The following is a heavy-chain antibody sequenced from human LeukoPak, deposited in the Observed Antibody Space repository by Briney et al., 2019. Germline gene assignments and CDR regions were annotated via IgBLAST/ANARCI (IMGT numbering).Heavy chain of an antibody. V-gene: IGHV3-15*01. CDR1: GFTLSNAW. CDR2: IKSKTDGGTT. J-gene: IGHJ2*01. CDR3: TTVYGFGELLDWYFDL. Sequence: GGSLRLSCAASGFTLSNAWMSWVRQAPGKGLEWVGRIKSKTDGGTTDYAAPVKGRFTISRDDSKNTLYLQMNSLKTEDTAVYYCTTVYGFGELLDWYFDLWGRGTLVTVSS. D-gene: IGHD3-10*01.